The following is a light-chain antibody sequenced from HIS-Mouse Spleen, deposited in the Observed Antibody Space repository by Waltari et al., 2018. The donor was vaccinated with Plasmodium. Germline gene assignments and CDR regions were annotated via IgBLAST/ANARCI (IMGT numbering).Light chain of an antibody. J-gene: IGLJ3*02. CDR2: KDS. Sequence: SYELTQPSSASVSPGQTARTTCYGDELAKQYARWFPQKPGQAPVLVSYKDSERPSGIPERFSGSSSGTTVTLTISGAQVEDEADYYCYSAADNNWVFGGGTKLTVL. V-gene: IGLV3-27*01. CDR3: YSAADNNWV. CDR1: ELAKQY.